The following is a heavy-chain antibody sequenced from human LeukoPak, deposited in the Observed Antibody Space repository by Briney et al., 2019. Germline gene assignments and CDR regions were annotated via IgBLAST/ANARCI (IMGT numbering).Heavy chain of an antibody. CDR2: VDSNSGGT. D-gene: IGHD7-27*01. J-gene: IGHJ3*02. Sequence: ASVKVSCKPSGYNFIGYYMHWVRQAPGQGLEWMGWVDSNSGGTNYAQKFQGRVTMTRDTSITTVYMELSRLRSDDTAVYYCARDMGIAATDAFDIWGQGTMVSVSS. CDR1: GYNFIGYY. V-gene: IGHV1-2*02. CDR3: ARDMGIAATDAFDI.